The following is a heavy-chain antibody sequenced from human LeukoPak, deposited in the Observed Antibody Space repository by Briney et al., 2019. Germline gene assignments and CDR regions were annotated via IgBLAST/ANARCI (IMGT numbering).Heavy chain of an antibody. CDR2: ISSSSSYI. J-gene: IGHJ5*02. CDR3: ARRGLRAVATGNWFDP. V-gene: IGHV3-21*01. Sequence: GGSLRLSCAASGLTFSSYSMNWVRQAPGKGLEWVSSISSSSSYIYYADSVKGRFTISRDNAKNSLYLQMNSLRAEDTAVYYCARRGLRAVATGNWFDPWGQGTLVTVSS. CDR1: GLTFSSYS. D-gene: IGHD5-12*01.